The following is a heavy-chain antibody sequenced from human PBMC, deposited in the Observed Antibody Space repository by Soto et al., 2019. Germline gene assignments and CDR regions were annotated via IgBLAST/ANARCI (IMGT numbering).Heavy chain of an antibody. CDR2: IYYSGST. Sequence: LSLTCTVSGGSISSSSYYWGWIRQPPGKGLEWIGSIYYSGSTYYNPSLKSRVTISVDTSKNQFSLKLSSVTAADTAVYYCARTKEYSSSSHDYGAIMDVWGQGTTVTVSS. D-gene: IGHD6-6*01. J-gene: IGHJ6*02. CDR3: ARTKEYSSSSHDYGAIMDV. V-gene: IGHV4-39*01. CDR1: GGSISSSSYY.